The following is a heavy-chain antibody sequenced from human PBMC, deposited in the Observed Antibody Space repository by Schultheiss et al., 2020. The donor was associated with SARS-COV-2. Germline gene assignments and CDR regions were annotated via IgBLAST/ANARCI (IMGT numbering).Heavy chain of an antibody. Sequence: SETLSLTCSVSGYSISSGHHWGWIRQPPGKGLEQVGNIYYTGITKYSPSLKSRITISVDTSKKQFSLRLGSVTAADTAVYYCARPDGDYALYGMDVWGQGTTVTVSS. CDR2: IYYTGIT. J-gene: IGHJ6*02. CDR3: ARPDGDYALYGMDV. V-gene: IGHV4-38-2*01. D-gene: IGHD4-17*01. CDR1: GYSISSGHH.